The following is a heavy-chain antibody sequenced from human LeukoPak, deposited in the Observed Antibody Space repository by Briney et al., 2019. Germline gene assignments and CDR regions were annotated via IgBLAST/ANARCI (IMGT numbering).Heavy chain of an antibody. V-gene: IGHV3-30*02. CDR1: GFTFSNYG. CDR2: IRYDGSIK. D-gene: IGHD5-24*01. J-gene: IGHJ4*02. CDR3: ARDGEMATLYYFDY. Sequence: GGSLRLSCAASGFTFSNYGMHWVRQAPGKGLEWVAFIRYDGSIKTYTDSVRGRFTISRDNSKNTLYLQMNSLRAEDTAVYYCARDGEMATLYYFDYWGQGTLVTVSS.